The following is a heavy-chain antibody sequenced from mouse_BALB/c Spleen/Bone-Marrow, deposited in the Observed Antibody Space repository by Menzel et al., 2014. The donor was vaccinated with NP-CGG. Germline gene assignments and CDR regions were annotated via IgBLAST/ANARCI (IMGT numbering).Heavy chain of an antibody. D-gene: IGHD2-4*01. V-gene: IGHV1-7*01. Sequence: VQLQQSGAELAKPGASVKMPCKASGYTFTNYWMYWVKQRPGQGLEWIGYIKVSTGYTEYNQKFKDKATLTADKSSSTAYMQQSSLTSEDYAVYYCARDYYYGRDYWGQGPSVTVSS. CDR1: GYTFTNYW. CDR2: IKVSTGYT. CDR3: ARDYYYGRDY. J-gene: IGHJ4*01.